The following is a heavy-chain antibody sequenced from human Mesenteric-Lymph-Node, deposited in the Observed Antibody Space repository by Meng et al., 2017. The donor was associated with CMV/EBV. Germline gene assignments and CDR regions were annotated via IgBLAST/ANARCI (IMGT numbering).Heavy chain of an antibody. J-gene: IGHJ4*02. Sequence: SGPTLVKPTQTLTLTCSFSGFSLSTSGMCVNWVRQSPGKALEWLALIDYNDDKYYSTSLKTRLTISKDTSKNQVGLSLTKMDPVDTATYYCARGDTYRAHFDSWGQGALVTVSS. V-gene: IGHV2-70*13. CDR1: GFSLSTSGMC. CDR2: IDYNDDK. D-gene: IGHD3-10*01. CDR3: ARGDTYRAHFDS.